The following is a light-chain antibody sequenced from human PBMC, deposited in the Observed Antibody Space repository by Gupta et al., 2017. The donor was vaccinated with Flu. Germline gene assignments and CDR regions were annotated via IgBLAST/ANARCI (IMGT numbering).Light chain of an antibody. CDR1: ALPKKY. CDR3: YSTDSSGNHRV. V-gene: IGLV3-10*01. Sequence: SYELTQPPSVSVSPGQTARITCSGDALPKKYAYWYQQKSGQAPVLVIYDDSKRPSGIPGRFSGSSSGTMATLTISGAQVEDEADYYCYSTDSSGNHRVFGGGTRRTVL. CDR2: DDS. J-gene: IGLJ3*02.